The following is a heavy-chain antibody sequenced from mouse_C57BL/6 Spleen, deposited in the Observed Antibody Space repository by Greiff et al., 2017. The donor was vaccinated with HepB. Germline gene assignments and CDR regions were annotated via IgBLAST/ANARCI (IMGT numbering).Heavy chain of an antibody. CDR3: ALLGRETY. Sequence: VQLKESGPELVKPGASVKMSCKASGYTFTDYNMHWVKQSHGKSLEWIGYINPNNGGTSYNQKFKGKATLTVNKSSSTAYMELRSLTSEDSAVYYCALLGRETYWGQGTLVTVSA. CDR1: GYTFTDYN. J-gene: IGHJ3*01. V-gene: IGHV1-22*01. CDR2: INPNNGGT. D-gene: IGHD4-1*01.